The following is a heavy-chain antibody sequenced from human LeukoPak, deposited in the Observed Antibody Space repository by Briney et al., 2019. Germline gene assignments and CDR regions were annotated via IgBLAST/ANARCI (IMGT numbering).Heavy chain of an antibody. CDR1: GFTFTKYW. Sequence: GDSLRLSCAASGFTFTKYWMTWVRQAPGKGLEWVGNIKQDGSDKNYMDSVKGRFTISRDNTKNSVYLQMSSLRAEDTAVYYCARTNCGGDCYSVGPLDYWGQGTLVTVSS. J-gene: IGHJ4*02. CDR2: IKQDGSDK. V-gene: IGHV3-7*01. D-gene: IGHD2-21*01. CDR3: ARTNCGGDCYSVGPLDY.